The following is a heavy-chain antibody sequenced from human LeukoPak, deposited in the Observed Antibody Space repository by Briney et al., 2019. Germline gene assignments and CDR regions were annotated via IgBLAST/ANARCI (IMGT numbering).Heavy chain of an antibody. V-gene: IGHV1-2*04. CDR1: GYTFTGYY. CDR2: INHNSGGT. J-gene: IGHJ4*02. D-gene: IGHD6-19*01. CDR3: ARVRAGSGWDD. Sequence: ASVKVSCKASGYTFTGYYMHWVRQAPGQGLEWMGWINHNSGGTNYAQKFQGWVTMTRDTSISTAYMELSRLRSEDTAVYYCARVRAGSGWDDWGQGTLVTVSS.